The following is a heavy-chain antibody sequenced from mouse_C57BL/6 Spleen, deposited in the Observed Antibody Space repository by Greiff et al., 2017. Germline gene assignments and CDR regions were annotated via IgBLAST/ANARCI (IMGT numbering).Heavy chain of an antibody. CDR3: ARVPDYDYDAMDH. CDR1: GYTFTSYW. J-gene: IGHJ4*01. CDR2: IDPSDSET. D-gene: IGHD2-4*01. V-gene: IGHV1-52*01. Sequence: VQLQQPGAELVRPGSSVKLSCKAPGYTFTSYWMHWVKQRPIQGLEWIGNIDPSDSETHYNQKFKDKATLTVDKSSSTAYMQLSSLTSEDSAVYYCARVPDYDYDAMDHWGQGTSVTVAS.